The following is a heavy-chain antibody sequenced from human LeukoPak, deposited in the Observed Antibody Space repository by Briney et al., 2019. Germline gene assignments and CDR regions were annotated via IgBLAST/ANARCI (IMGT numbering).Heavy chain of an antibody. CDR3: AKGESIFEY. V-gene: IGHV3-23*01. J-gene: IGHJ4*02. D-gene: IGHD3-10*01. CDR2: ITDSGTST. CDR1: GFSFSSYA. Sequence: GGSLRLSCAASGFSFSSYAMSWVRQAPGKGLEWVSAITDSGTSTYYADSVKGWFTISRENSKNTLYLQMNSLRAEDTAVYYCAKGESIFEYWGQGTLVTVSS.